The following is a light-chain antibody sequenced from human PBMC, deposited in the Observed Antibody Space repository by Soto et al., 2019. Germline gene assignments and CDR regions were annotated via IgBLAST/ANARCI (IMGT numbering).Light chain of an antibody. V-gene: IGKV1-39*01. Sequence: DIHMTQSPSSRSASGRSVDTSTCRASQSISRYLNWYQQKPGKAPKLLIYAASSLQSGVPSRFSGSVSATDGTIPISSLKKEDGATYYCQQRYSTTITFGPGTKVDIK. CDR2: AAS. CDR3: QQRYSTTIT. CDR1: QSISRY. J-gene: IGKJ3*01.